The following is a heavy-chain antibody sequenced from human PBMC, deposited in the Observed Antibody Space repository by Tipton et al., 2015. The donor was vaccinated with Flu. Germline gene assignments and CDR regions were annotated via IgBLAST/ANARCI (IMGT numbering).Heavy chain of an antibody. J-gene: IGHJ4*02. CDR3: ARLGLPDF. CDR2: INQDGVKK. Sequence: QLVQSGGGLVQPGGSLRLSCVASGFTFSSYWMSWVRQTPGKGLEWVANINQDGVKKYYVDSVKGRFTISRDNAKNSLYLQMSSLRAEDTAIYYCARLGLPDFWGQGTLVTVSS. V-gene: IGHV3-7*01. D-gene: IGHD3-16*01. CDR1: GFTFSSYW.